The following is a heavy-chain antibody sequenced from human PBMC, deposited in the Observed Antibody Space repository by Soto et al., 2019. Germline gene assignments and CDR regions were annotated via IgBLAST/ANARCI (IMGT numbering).Heavy chain of an antibody. Sequence: LRLSCAASGFTFSSYGMHWVRQAPGKGLEWVAVISYDGSNKYYADSVKGRFTISRDNSKNTLYLQMNSLRAEDTAVYYCAKDLYIAVAGGTIFDYWGQGTLVTVPQ. V-gene: IGHV3-30*18. CDR1: GFTFSSYG. J-gene: IGHJ4*02. CDR2: ISYDGSNK. CDR3: AKDLYIAVAGGTIFDY. D-gene: IGHD6-19*01.